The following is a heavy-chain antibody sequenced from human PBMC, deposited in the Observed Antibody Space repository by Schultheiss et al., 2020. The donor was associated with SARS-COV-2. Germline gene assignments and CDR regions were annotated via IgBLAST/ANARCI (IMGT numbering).Heavy chain of an antibody. CDR1: GGSISSSNW. V-gene: IGHV4-4*02. Sequence: SETLSLTCAVSGGSISSSNWWSWVRQPPGKGLEWIGYIYYSGSTNYNPSLKSRVTISVDTSKNQFSLKLSSVTAADTAVYYCTSSDILTGYYNWGFDYWGQGTLVTVSS. D-gene: IGHD3-9*01. J-gene: IGHJ4*02. CDR2: IYYSGST. CDR3: TSSDILTGYYNWGFDY.